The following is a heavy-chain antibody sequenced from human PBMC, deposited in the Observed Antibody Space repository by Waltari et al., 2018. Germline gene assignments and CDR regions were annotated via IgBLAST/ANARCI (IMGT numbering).Heavy chain of an antibody. CDR1: GFTFSSYA. V-gene: IGHV3-23*01. D-gene: IGHD1-26*01. Sequence: EVQLLESGGGLVQPGGSLRLSCAASGFTFSSYAMSWVRQAPGKGLEWVSAISGSGGSTYYADSVKGRFTISRDNSKNTLYLQMNSLRAEDTAVYYCAMVFSGSYGYFDYWGQGTLVTVSS. CDR2: ISGSGGST. J-gene: IGHJ4*02. CDR3: AMVFSGSYGYFDY.